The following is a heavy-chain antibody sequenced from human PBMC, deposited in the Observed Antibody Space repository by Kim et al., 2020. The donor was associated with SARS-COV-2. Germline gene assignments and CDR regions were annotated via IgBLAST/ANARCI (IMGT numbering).Heavy chain of an antibody. D-gene: IGHD1-26*01. J-gene: IGHJ4*02. Sequence: IYYADSVKGRFTISRDNAKNSLYLQMNSLRAEDTAVYFCASTVPGELAYNWGQGTLVTVSS. CDR3: ASTVPGELAYN. CDR2: I. V-gene: IGHV3-11*01.